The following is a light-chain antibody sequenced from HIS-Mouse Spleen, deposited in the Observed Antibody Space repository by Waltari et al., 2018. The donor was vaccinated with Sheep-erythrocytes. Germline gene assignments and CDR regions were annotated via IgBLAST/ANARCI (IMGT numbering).Light chain of an antibody. V-gene: IGLV2-11*01. Sequence: QSALTQPRSVSGSPGQSVTIPCTATSRDGGRSNYAPWYQQHPGKAPKLMIYDVSKRPSGVPDRFSGSKSGNTASLTISGLQAEDEADYYCCSYAGSYNHVFATGTKVTVL. J-gene: IGLJ1*01. CDR3: CSYAGSYNHV. CDR1: SRDGGRSNY. CDR2: DVS.